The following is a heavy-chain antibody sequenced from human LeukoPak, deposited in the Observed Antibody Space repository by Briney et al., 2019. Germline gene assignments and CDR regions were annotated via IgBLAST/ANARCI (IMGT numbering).Heavy chain of an antibody. CDR1: GFTFSSYG. J-gene: IGHJ6*02. CDR3: ARDRKEYYYGSGSYYNYYYGMDV. CDR2: ISYDGSNK. Sequence: GGSLRLSCAASGFTFSSYGMHWVRQAPGKGLEWVAVISYDGSNKYYADSVKGRFTISRDNSKNTLYLQMNSLRAEDTAVYYCARDRKEYYYGSGSYYNYYYGMDVWGQGTTVTVSS. V-gene: IGHV3-30*19. D-gene: IGHD3-10*01.